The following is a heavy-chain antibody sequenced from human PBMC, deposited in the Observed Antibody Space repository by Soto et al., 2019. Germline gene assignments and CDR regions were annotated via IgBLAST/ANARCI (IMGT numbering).Heavy chain of an antibody. J-gene: IGHJ5*02. CDR2: IFHSGST. Sequence: QVQLQESGPGLVKPSQTLSLTCSVSRAFINSGGFYYSWIRQPPGKGLEWLGYIFHSGSTLYNPSLRRRLTPSADTSRNQLSLHLTSVTAADTAVYYCVRGGIAGHWFDPWGQGILVTVSS. CDR1: RAFINSGGFY. V-gene: IGHV4-31*03. D-gene: IGHD2-15*01. CDR3: VRGGIAGHWFDP.